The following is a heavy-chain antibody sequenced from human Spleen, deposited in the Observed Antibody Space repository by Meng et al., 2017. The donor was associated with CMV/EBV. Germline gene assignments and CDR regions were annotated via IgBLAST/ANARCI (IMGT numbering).Heavy chain of an antibody. J-gene: IGHJ4*02. Sequence: KASGDTFTNSLIHWVRQAPGQGLEWVGWINPRYGDTKYAQNFRGRVTMTGDTSINTVYMGLSGLRSDDTGVYYCARDFCSGFECLFDFWGQGSLVTVSS. CDR3: ARDFCSGFECLFDF. V-gene: IGHV1-2*02. D-gene: IGHD3-3*01. CDR2: INPRYGDT. CDR1: GDTFTNSL.